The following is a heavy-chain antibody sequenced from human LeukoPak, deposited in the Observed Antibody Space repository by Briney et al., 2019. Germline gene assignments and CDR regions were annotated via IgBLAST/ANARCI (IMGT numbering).Heavy chain of an antibody. D-gene: IGHD3-3*01. CDR3: AKVLYGDYYDFWSGYYDSAIDY. V-gene: IGHV3-30*18. J-gene: IGHJ4*02. CDR2: ISYDGSNK. Sequence: GGSLRLSCAASGFTFYSDWMTWVRQAPGKGLEWVAVISYDGSNKYYADSVKGRFTISRDSSKNTLYLQMNSLRAEDTAVYYCAKVLYGDYYDFWSGYYDSAIDYWGQGTLVTVSS. CDR1: GFTFYSDW.